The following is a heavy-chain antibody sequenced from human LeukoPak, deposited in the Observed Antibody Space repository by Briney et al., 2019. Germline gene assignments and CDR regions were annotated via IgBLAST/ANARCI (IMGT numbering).Heavy chain of an antibody. CDR1: GFTFSSYA. D-gene: IGHD6-13*01. CDR2: ISGSGGST. CDR3: AKDHLDDSSSWYNP. V-gene: IGHV3-23*01. Sequence: GGSLRLSCAASGFTFSSYAMSWVRQAPGKGLEWVSAISGSGGSTYYADSVKGRFTISRDNSKNTLYLQMNSLRAEDTAVYYCAKDHLDDSSSWYNPWGQGTLVTVSS. J-gene: IGHJ5*02.